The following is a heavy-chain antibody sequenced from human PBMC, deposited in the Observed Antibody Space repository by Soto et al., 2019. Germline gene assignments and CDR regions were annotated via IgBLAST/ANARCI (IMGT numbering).Heavy chain of an antibody. D-gene: IGHD3-3*01. CDR1: GGSFSGYY. J-gene: IGHJ4*02. CDR3: ARLGGYYQALDH. V-gene: IGHV4-34*01. Sequence: SETLSLTCAVYGGSFSGYYWTWIRQPPGTGLEWIGEINHSGSTNYNPSLKSRVTISVDTSKNQFSLNLTSVTAADTAVYFCARLGGYYQALDHWSQGTLVTVSS. CDR2: INHSGST.